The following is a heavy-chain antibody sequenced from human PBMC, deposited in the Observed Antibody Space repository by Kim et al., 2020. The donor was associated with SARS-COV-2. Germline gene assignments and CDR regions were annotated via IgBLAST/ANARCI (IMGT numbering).Heavy chain of an antibody. V-gene: IGHV4-39*01. J-gene: IGHJ6*02. D-gene: IGHD3-9*01. CDR3: ARQSSPDMLTGYYYYYGMDV. Sequence: RVTISVDTSKNQFSLKLSSVTAADTAVYYCARQSSPDMLTGYYYYYGMDVWGQGTTVTVSS.